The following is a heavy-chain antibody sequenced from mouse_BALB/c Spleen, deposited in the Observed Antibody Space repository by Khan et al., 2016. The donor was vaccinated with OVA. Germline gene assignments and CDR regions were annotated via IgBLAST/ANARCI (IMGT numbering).Heavy chain of an antibody. CDR3: VRGRAY. J-gene: IGHJ3*01. CDR1: GYSITSDYA. CDR2: ISYSGRT. D-gene: IGHD3-3*01. Sequence: VQLKESGPGLVKPSLSLSLTCTVTGYSITSDYAWNWIRQFPGHKLEWMGYISYSGRTSYTPSLKSRISITRDTSKYQFFLQLKSVTTEDTATYFCVRGRAYWGQGTLVTVSA. V-gene: IGHV3-2*02.